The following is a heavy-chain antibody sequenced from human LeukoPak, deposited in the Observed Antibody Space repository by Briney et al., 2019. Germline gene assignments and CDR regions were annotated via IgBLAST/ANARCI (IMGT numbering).Heavy chain of an antibody. J-gene: IGHJ4*02. CDR2: IRYDTNNK. Sequence: GGSLRLSCAASGFTFSKNGMHWVRQAPGKGLEWMALIRYDTNNKYYADSVKGRFTISGDTSKLYLQMNSLRDEDTAVYYCAAIAARPPAFDYWGQGTLVTVSS. CDR3: AAIAARPPAFDY. D-gene: IGHD6-6*01. CDR1: GFTFSKNG. V-gene: IGHV3-30*02.